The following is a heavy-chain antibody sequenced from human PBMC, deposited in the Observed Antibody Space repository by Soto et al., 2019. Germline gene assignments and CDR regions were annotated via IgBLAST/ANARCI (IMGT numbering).Heavy chain of an antibody. D-gene: IGHD3-10*01. V-gene: IGHV4-34*01. CDR1: VGSFSGYY. Sequence: SETLSLTCADYVGSFSGYYWSWIRQPPGKGLEWIGEINHSGSTNYNPSLKSRVTISVDTSKNQFSLKLSSVTAADTAVYYCARVYAAYGSGSYYNQNWFDPWGQGTLVTVSS. CDR3: ARVYAAYGSGSYYNQNWFDP. J-gene: IGHJ5*02. CDR2: INHSGST.